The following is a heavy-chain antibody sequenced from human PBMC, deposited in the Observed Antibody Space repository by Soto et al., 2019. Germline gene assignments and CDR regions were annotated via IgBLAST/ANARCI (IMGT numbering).Heavy chain of an antibody. J-gene: IGHJ3*02. CDR3: AYTAMVLGAFDI. CDR2: INAGNGNT. Sequence: ASVKVSCKASGYTFTSYAMHWVRQAPGQRLEWMGWINAGNGNTKYSQKFQGRVTITRDTSASTAYMELSSLRSEDTAVYYCAYTAMVLGAFDIWGQGTMVTVSS. V-gene: IGHV1-3*01. CDR1: GYTFTSYA. D-gene: IGHD5-18*01.